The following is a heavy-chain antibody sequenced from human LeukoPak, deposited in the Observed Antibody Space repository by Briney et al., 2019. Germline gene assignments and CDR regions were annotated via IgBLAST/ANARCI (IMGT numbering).Heavy chain of an antibody. CDR1: GGSISSYY. J-gene: IGHJ4*02. V-gene: IGHV4-59*01. CDR3: AATGVPFTRFDY. CDR2: MSYSGST. Sequence: SETLSLTCSVSGGSISSYYWSWIRQSPEKGLEFIGYMSYSGSTTYKPSLKSRVTISVDTSKSQFSLRLSSVTPADTAVYYCAATGVPFTRFDYWGQGALVTVSS. D-gene: IGHD3-10*01.